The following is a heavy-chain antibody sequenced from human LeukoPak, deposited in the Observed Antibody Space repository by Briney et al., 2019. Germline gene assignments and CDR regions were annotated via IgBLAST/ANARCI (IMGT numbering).Heavy chain of an antibody. Sequence: PGGSLRLSCAASGFTVSSNYMSWVRQAPGKGLEWVSVIYSGGSTYYADSVKGRFTISRDNSKNTLYLQMNSLRAEDTAVYYCAREEPNPSGSGESDAFDIWGQGTMVTVSS. CDR2: IYSGGST. CDR3: AREEPNPSGSGESDAFDI. J-gene: IGHJ3*02. CDR1: GFTVSSNY. D-gene: IGHD3-10*01. V-gene: IGHV3-53*01.